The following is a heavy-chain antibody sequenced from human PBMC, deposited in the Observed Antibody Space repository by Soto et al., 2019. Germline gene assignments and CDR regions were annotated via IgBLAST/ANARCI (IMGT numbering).Heavy chain of an antibody. CDR3: ARGENILDYIWGSYRSYNFDY. J-gene: IGHJ4*02. CDR2: INHSGST. V-gene: IGHV4-34*01. Sequence: SETLSLACAVYGGSFSGYYWSWIRQPPGKGLEWIGEINHSGSTNYNPSLKSRVTISVDTSKNQFSLKLSSVTAADTAVYYCARGENILDYIWGSYRSYNFDYWGQGTLVTVS. CDR1: GGSFSGYY. D-gene: IGHD3-16*02.